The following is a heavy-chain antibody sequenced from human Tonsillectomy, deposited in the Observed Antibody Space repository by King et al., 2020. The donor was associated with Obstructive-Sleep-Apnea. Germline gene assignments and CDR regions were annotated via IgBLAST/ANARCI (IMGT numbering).Heavy chain of an antibody. CDR1: GFTFDDYG. CDR3: ARVGWPGNYHDAFDL. D-gene: IGHD5-24*01. CDR2: INWNAGSK. Sequence: VQLVESGGGVVRPGGSLRLSCVASGFTFDDYGMSWVRHVPGKGLEWVSTINWNAGSKGYVDSVKGRFTISRDNAKNSLYLEMSSLRAEDTAFYHCARVGWPGNYHDAFDLWGQGTMVTVSS. J-gene: IGHJ3*01. V-gene: IGHV3-20*01.